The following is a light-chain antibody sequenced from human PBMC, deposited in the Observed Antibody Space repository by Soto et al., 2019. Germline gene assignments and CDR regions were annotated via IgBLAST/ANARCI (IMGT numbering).Light chain of an antibody. J-gene: IGKJ1*01. CDR2: GAS. CDR3: QQYNNWPPVT. V-gene: IGKV3D-15*01. Sequence: EIVLTQSPGTLSLSPRGVATVSFMASQSVSNNYLAWYQQKPGQAPRLLIYGASNRATGIPDRFSGSGSGTDFTLTISSLQSEHFAVYYCQQYNNWPPVTFGQGTKVDIK. CDR1: QSVSNN.